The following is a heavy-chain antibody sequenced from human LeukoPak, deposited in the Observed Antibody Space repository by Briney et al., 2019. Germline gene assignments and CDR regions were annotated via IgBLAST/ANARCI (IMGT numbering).Heavy chain of an antibody. V-gene: IGHV3-23*01. CDR3: AKIPLLRFLEWPYFDY. CDR2: ISGSGGST. J-gene: IGHJ4*02. D-gene: IGHD3-3*01. Sequence: GGSLRLSCAASGFTFSSYAMSWVRQAPGKGLDWVSGISGSGGSTNHADSVKGRFTISRDNSKNTLYLQMNSLRAEDTAVYYCAKIPLLRFLEWPYFDYWGQGTLVTVSS. CDR1: GFTFSSYA.